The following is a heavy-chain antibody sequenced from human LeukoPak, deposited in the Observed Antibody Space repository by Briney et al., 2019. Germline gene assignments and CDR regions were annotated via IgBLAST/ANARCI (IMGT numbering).Heavy chain of an antibody. CDR2: INPNSGGT. CDR3: ARVHCSGGSCYYYFDY. J-gene: IGHJ4*02. D-gene: IGHD2-15*01. V-gene: IGHV1-2*02. Sequence: ASVKASCKASGYTLTGYYMHWVRQAPGQGLEWMGWINPNSGGTNYAQKFQGRVTMTRDTSISTAYMELSRLRSDDTAVYYCARVHCSGGSCYYYFDYWGQGTLVTVSS. CDR1: GYTLTGYY.